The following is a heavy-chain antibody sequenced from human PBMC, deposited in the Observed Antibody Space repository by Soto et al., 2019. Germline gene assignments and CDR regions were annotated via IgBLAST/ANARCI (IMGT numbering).Heavy chain of an antibody. CDR1: GFSLSNARMG. D-gene: IGHD5-12*01. Sequence: QVTLKESGPVLVKPTETLTLTCTVSGFSLSNARMGVSWIRQPPGKALEWLAHIFSNDEKSYSTSLKSRLTYSKDTSKSQVVLTMTNMDPVDTATYYCARIREDGYNRYYFDYWGQGTLVTVSS. CDR2: IFSNDEK. CDR3: ARIREDGYNRYYFDY. J-gene: IGHJ4*02. V-gene: IGHV2-26*01.